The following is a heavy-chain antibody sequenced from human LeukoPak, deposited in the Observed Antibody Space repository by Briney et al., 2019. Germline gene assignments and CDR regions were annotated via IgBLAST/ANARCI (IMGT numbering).Heavy chain of an antibody. CDR3: AARYGSGSYYSDY. CDR1: GGSISSGGYY. V-gene: IGHV4-31*03. Sequence: SQTLSLTCTVSGGSISSGGYYWSWIRQHPGKGLEWIGYIYYSGSTYYNPSLKSRVTTSVDTSKNQFSLKLSSVTAADTAVYYCAARYGSGSYYSDYWGQGTLVTVSS. D-gene: IGHD3-10*01. CDR2: IYYSGST. J-gene: IGHJ4*02.